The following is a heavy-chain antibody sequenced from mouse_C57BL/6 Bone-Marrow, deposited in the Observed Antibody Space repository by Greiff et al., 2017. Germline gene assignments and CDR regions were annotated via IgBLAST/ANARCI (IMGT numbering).Heavy chain of an antibody. CDR2: ISNLAYSI. J-gene: IGHJ3*01. CDR1: GFTFSDYG. Sequence: EVKLVESGGGLVQPGGSLKLSCAASGFTFSDYGMAWVRQAPRKGPEWVAFISNLAYSIYYADTVTGRFTISRENAKNTLYLEMSSLRSEDTAMYYCASFYYYGSSYGGFAYWGQGTLVTVSA. V-gene: IGHV5-15*01. D-gene: IGHD1-1*01. CDR3: ASFYYYGSSYGGFAY.